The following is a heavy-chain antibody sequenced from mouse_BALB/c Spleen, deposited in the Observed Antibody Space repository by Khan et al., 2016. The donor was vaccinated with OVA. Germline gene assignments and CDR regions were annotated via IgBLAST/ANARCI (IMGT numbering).Heavy chain of an antibody. CDR2: INSNGGST. CDR1: GFTFTSYG. CDR3: AKRARTIN. J-gene: IGHJ2*01. Sequence: EVQLVESGGGLVQPGGSLKLSCAASGFTFTSYGMSWVRQTPDKRLELVATINSNGGSTYYPDSVKDRFTFSTDNANNTLYLQMSSLKSEDTAVYYCAKRARTINWGQGTTLTVSS. V-gene: IGHV5-6-3*01. D-gene: IGHD3-3*01.